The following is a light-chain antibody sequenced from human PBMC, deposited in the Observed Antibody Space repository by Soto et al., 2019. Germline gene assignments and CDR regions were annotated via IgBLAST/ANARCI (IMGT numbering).Light chain of an antibody. CDR1: SSNIGAGYD. CDR3: QSYDSSLSGSV. V-gene: IGLV1-40*01. Sequence: QSVLTQPPSVSGAPGQRVTISCTGSSSNIGAGYDVHWYQQLPGTAPKLLIYGNSNRPSGVPDRFSGSKSGTSASLAITGRQAEDAADYYCQSYDSSLSGSVFGGGTQLTVL. CDR2: GNS. J-gene: IGLJ2*01.